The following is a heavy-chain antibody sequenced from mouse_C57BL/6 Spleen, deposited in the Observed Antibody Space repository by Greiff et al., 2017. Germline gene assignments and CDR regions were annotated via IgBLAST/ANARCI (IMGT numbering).Heavy chain of an antibody. CDR3: ARIYYGQLWFAY. V-gene: IGHV1-26*01. J-gene: IGHJ3*01. D-gene: IGHD2-1*01. CDR2: INPNNGGT. CDR1: GYTFTDYY. Sequence: VQLQQSGPELVKPGASVKISCKASGYTFTDYYMNWVKQSHGKSLEWIGDINPNNGGTSYNQKFKGKATLTVDKSSSTAYMELRSLTSEDSAVYYCARIYYGQLWFAYWGQGTLVTVSA.